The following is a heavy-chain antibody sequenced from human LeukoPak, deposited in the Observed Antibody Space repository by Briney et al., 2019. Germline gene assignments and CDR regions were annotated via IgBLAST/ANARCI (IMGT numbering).Heavy chain of an antibody. D-gene: IGHD3-22*01. J-gene: IGHJ4*02. CDR2: ISYDGSNK. CDR3: ARVLHKRNYDSSDYYGY. Sequence: GRSLRLSCAASGFTFSSYAMHWVRQAPGKGLEWVAVISYDGSNKYAESVKGRFIISRDNSKSTVYLQMSSLRAEDTAVYYCARVLHKRNYDSSDYYGYWGQGTLVIVSS. CDR1: GFTFSSYA. V-gene: IGHV3-30*04.